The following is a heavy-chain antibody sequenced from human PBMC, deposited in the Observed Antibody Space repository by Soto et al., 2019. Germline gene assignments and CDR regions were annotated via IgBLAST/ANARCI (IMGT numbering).Heavy chain of an antibody. J-gene: IGHJ4*02. CDR2: INHSGST. CDR3: ARGVINETTASFDY. V-gene: IGHV4-34*01. D-gene: IGHD4-17*01. Sequence: PSETLSLTCAVYGGSFSGYYWSWIRQPPGKGLEWIGEINHSGSTNYNPSLKSRVTISVDTSKNQFSLKLSSVTAADTAVYYCARGVINETTASFDYWGQGTLVTVSS. CDR1: GGSFSGYY.